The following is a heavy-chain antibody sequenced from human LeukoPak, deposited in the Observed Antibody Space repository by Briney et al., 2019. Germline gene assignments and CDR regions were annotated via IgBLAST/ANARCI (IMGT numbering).Heavy chain of an antibody. CDR2: INTNTGNP. J-gene: IGHJ6*03. CDR1: GYTFISYA. CDR3: ARAYELLYDYYYYMDV. Sequence: ASVKVSCKASGYTFISYAMNWVRQAPGQGLEWMGWINTNTGNPTYAQGFTGRFVFSLDTSVSTAYLQISSLKAEDTAVYYCARAYELLYDYYYYMDVWGKGTTVTVSS. V-gene: IGHV7-4-1*02. D-gene: IGHD2-2*01.